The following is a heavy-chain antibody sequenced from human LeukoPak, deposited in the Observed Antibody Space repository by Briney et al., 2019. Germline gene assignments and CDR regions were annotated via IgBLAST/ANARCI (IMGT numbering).Heavy chain of an antibody. D-gene: IGHD5-18*01. CDR3: ARRGYSYGLVSYFDY. V-gene: IGHV1-69*13. CDR1: GGTFSSYA. Sequence: SVKVSCKASGGTFSSYAISWVRQAPGQGLEWMGGIIPIFGTANYAQKFQGRVTITADESTSTAHMELSSLRSEDTAVYYCARRGYSYGLVSYFDYWGQGTLVSVSS. J-gene: IGHJ4*02. CDR2: IIPIFGTA.